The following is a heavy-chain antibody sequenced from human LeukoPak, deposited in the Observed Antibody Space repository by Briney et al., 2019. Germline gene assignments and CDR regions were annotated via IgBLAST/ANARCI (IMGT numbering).Heavy chain of an antibody. CDR3: GGGGGAPPDY. Sequence: GGSLRLSCAASGFTFSSYWMSWVRQAPGKGLEWVANIKQDGSEKYYVDSVKGRFTISRDNAKNSLYLQMNSLRAEDTALYHWGGGGGAPPDYGARGTLAPASS. CDR1: GFTFSSYW. CDR2: IKQDGSEK. D-gene: IGHD1-26*01. V-gene: IGHV3-7*03. J-gene: IGHJ4*02.